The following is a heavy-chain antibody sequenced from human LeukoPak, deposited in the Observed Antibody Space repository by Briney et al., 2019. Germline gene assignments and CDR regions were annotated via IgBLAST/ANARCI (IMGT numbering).Heavy chain of an antibody. Sequence: GSLRLSCAASGFTFSSYSMNWIRQPPGKGLEWIGEINHSGSTNYNPSLKSRVTISVDTSKNQFSLKLSSVTAADTAVYYCARGTATFYYYYMDVWGKGTTVTISS. CDR3: ARGTATFYYYYMDV. J-gene: IGHJ6*03. CDR1: GFTFSSYS. CDR2: INHSGST. V-gene: IGHV4-34*01.